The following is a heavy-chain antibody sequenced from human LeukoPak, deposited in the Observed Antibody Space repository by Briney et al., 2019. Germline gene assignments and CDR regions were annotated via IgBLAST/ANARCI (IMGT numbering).Heavy chain of an antibody. CDR3: GKGGAPRSRYAPWWFDP. D-gene: IGHD1-1*01. J-gene: IGHJ5*02. V-gene: IGHV3-66*01. CDR2: IYGDGTT. CDR1: GFTVSNNY. Sequence: GGSLRLSCAASGFTVSNNYMTWVRQAAGKGLEWVSVIYGDGTTHYADSVKGRFIISRDNSKKTLDLKMHSLRVEDTAVYYCGKGGAPRSRYAPWWFDPWGQGTLVTVSS.